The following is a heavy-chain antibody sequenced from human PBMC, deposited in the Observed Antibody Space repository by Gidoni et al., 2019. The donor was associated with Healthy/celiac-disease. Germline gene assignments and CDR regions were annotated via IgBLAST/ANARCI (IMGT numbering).Heavy chain of an antibody. CDR1: VFTFSSYA. CDR3: AKGGIGGYQLIDY. V-gene: IGHV3-23*01. CDR2: ISGSGGST. D-gene: IGHD5-12*01. Sequence: EVQLLEPGGGLVQLGGSLRPSCAAPVFTFSSYAMSWVRQAPGKGLEWVSAISGSGGSTYDANSVKGRFTISRDNSKNTLYLQMNGLGAEDTAVYYCAKGGIGGYQLIDYWDQGTLVTVSS. J-gene: IGHJ4*02.